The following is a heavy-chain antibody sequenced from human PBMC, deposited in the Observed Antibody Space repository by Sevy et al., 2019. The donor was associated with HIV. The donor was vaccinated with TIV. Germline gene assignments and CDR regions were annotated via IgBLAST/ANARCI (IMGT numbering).Heavy chain of an antibody. D-gene: IGHD2-2*02. CDR1: GGSTSTYS. CDR3: AAGGGYCSSASCYNLGWFDP. V-gene: IGHV4-59*03. Sequence: SETLSLTCTVSGGSTSTYSWSWIRQPPGKGLEWIGYVHHSGSITYNPSLRSRVTMSIDTSKNQFSLKLRSVTAADTAVYYCAAGGGYCSSASCYNLGWFDPWGQGVLVTVSS. J-gene: IGHJ5*02. CDR2: VHHSGSI.